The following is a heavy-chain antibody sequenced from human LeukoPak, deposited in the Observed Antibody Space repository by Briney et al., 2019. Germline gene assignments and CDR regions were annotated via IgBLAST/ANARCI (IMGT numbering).Heavy chain of an antibody. V-gene: IGHV4-30-2*01. D-gene: IGHD3-10*01. Sequence: SQTLSLTCAVSGGSISSGGYSWSWIRQPPGKGLECIGYIYHSGITYSNPSLKSRVTISVDRSKNQFSLKLSSVTAADTAVYYCARGSGFYHGSGSPPTAVDVWGQGTTVTVSS. J-gene: IGHJ6*01. CDR3: ARGSGFYHGSGSPPTAVDV. CDR1: GGSISSGGYS. CDR2: IYHSGIT.